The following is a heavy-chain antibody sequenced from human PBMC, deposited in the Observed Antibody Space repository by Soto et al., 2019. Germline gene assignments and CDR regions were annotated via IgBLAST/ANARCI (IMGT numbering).Heavy chain of an antibody. Sequence: ASVKVSCKASGYTVTSYGISWVRQAPGQGLEWMGWISAYNGNTNYAQKLQGRVTMTTDTSTSTAYMEPRSLRSDDTAVYYCARADLGTVVTPYWYFDLWGRGTLVTVSS. V-gene: IGHV1-18*04. CDR2: ISAYNGNT. J-gene: IGHJ2*01. CDR1: GYTVTSYG. CDR3: ARADLGTVVTPYWYFDL. D-gene: IGHD2-21*02.